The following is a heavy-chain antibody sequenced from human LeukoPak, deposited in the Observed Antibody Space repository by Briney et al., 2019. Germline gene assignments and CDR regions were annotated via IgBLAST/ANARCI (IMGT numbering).Heavy chain of an antibody. Sequence: PGGSVRLSCGASGFTFSSYAMSWVPQAPGKGLEWVSAISGSGGSTYYADSVKGRFTISRDNSKNTLYLQMNSLRAEDTAVYYCAKGGRCSSTSCSRAFDYWGQGTLVTVSS. CDR2: ISGSGGST. V-gene: IGHV3-23*01. CDR1: GFTFSSYA. D-gene: IGHD2-2*01. CDR3: AKGGRCSSTSCSRAFDY. J-gene: IGHJ4*02.